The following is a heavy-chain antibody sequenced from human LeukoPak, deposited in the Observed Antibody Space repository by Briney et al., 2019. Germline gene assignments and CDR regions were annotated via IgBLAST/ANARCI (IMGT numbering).Heavy chain of an antibody. V-gene: IGHV3-30*18. Sequence: GGSLRLSCAASGFTFSSYGMHWVRQAPGKGLKWVAVISYDGSNKYYADSVKGRFTISRDNSKNTLYLQMNSLRAEDTAVYYCAKGIMVRGVIAIHDYWGQGTLVTVSS. J-gene: IGHJ4*02. D-gene: IGHD3-10*01. CDR2: ISYDGSNK. CDR3: AKGIMVRGVIAIHDY. CDR1: GFTFSSYG.